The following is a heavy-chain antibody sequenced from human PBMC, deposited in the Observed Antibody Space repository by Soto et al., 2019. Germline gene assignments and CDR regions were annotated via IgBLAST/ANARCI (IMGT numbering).Heavy chain of an antibody. V-gene: IGHV3-48*03. CDR2: INGGGDVK. CDR1: EFAFANYE. Sequence: GGSLRLSCAASEFAFANYEMHWVRQAPGKGLDWVAYINGGGDVKYYADSVEGRFTISRDNAKNALFLQMDNLRAEDTAIYYCARLSGDGFWKSYSPYNLFESWGQGALVTVSS. CDR3: ARLSGDGFWKSYSPYNLFES. D-gene: IGHD3-3*01. J-gene: IGHJ5*01.